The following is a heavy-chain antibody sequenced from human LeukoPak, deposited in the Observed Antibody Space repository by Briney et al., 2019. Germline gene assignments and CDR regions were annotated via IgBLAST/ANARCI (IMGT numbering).Heavy chain of an antibody. J-gene: IGHJ4*02. Sequence: GGSLRLSCAVSGFNFRGSAMSWVRQAPGKGLGWVAVISHDGSNKYNADSVKGRFTISRDNSKNTLYLQMNILRAEDSAIYYCARDKDHGDSRGWDFFDYWGLGTLVTVSS. D-gene: IGHD6-19*01. V-gene: IGHV3-30*04. CDR2: ISHDGSNK. CDR1: GFNFRGSA. CDR3: ARDKDHGDSRGWDFFDY.